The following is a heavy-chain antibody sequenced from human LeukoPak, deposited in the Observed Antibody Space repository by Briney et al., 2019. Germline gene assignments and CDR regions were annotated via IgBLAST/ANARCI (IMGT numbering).Heavy chain of an antibody. Sequence: PGGSLRLSCAASEFTFSSYAMHWVRQAPGKGLEWVAVISYDGSNKYYADSVKGRFTISRDNSKNTLYLQMNSLRAEDTAVYYCAREWGSRDAFDIWGQGTMVTVSS. CDR2: ISYDGSNK. CDR1: EFTFSSYA. V-gene: IGHV3-30-3*01. J-gene: IGHJ3*02. D-gene: IGHD3-16*01. CDR3: AREWGSRDAFDI.